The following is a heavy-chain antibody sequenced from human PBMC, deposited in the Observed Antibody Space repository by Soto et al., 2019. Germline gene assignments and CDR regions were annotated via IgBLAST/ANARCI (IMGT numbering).Heavy chain of an antibody. CDR3: ARGGVVADRYNWFDP. D-gene: IGHD2-15*01. CDR2: ISAYNGNT. J-gene: IGHJ5*02. Sequence: ASVKVSCKASGYTFTSYGISWVRQAPGQGLEWMGWISAYNGNTNYAQKLQGRVTMTTDTSTSTAYMELRSLRSDDTAVYCCARGGVVADRYNWFDPWGQGTLVTVSS. CDR1: GYTFTSYG. V-gene: IGHV1-18*01.